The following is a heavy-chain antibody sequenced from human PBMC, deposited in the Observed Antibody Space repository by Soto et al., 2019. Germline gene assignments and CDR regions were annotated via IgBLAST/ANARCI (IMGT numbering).Heavy chain of an antibody. J-gene: IGHJ4*02. CDR1: GYTFTSYG. CDR2: IRPYNGNT. V-gene: IGHV1-18*01. Sequence: ASVKVSCKASGYTFTSYGISWVRQAPGQGLEWMGWIRPYNGNTSYAQKLQGRVTMTTDTSTSTAYMGLRSLRSDDTAVYYCARDLPPQDYGGQEPLVPVSS. CDR3: ARDLPPQDY.